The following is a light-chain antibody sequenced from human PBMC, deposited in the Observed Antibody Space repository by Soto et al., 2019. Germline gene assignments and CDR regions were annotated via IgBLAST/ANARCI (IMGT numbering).Light chain of an antibody. CDR2: SNN. V-gene: IGLV1-44*01. Sequence: QSALAQPPSASGTPGQRVTISFSGSSSNIGSNTVNWYQQLPGTAPKLLIYSNNQRPSGVPDRFSGSKSGTSASLAISGLQSEDEADYYCAAWDDSLNGLYVFGTGT. CDR1: SSNIGSNT. J-gene: IGLJ1*01. CDR3: AAWDDSLNGLYV.